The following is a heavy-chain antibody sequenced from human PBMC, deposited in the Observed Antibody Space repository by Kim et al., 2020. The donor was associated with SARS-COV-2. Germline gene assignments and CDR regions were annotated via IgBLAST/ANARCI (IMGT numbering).Heavy chain of an antibody. J-gene: IGHJ4*02. CDR1: GFTFSSYG. CDR2: IWYDGSNT. V-gene: IGHV3-33*01. Sequence: GGSLRLSCAASGFTFSSYGMHWVRQAPGKGLEWVAVIWYDGSNTYYADSVKGRFTISRDNSKNTLYLQMNSLRAEDTAVYYCARDHRYSSSWYGGSFDYWGQGTLVTVSS. CDR3: ARDHRYSSSWYGGSFDY. D-gene: IGHD6-13*01.